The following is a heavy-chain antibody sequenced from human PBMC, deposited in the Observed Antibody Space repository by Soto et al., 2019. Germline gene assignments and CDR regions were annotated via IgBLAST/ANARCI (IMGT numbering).Heavy chain of an antibody. CDR1: GYTFTGYY. Sequence: GASVKVSCKASGYTFTGYYMHWVRQAPGQGLEWMGWINPNSGCTNYAQKFQGWVTMTRDTSISTAYMELSRLRSDDTAVYYCARGGRYCSSTSCYRPPCSYGSCWFDPWGQGTLVTVSS. D-gene: IGHD2-2*01. J-gene: IGHJ5*02. CDR2: INPNSGCT. V-gene: IGHV1-2*04. CDR3: ARGGRYCSSTSCYRPPCSYGSCWFDP.